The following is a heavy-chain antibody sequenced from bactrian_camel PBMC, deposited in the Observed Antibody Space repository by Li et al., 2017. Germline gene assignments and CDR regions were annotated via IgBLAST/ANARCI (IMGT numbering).Heavy chain of an antibody. J-gene: IGHJ4*01. CDR3: AICSW. CDR1: VDAIGKRC. Sequence: VQLVESGGGSVQEGGSLRLSCATSVDAIGKRCMGWFRQVPGKNREAVATISTRGITRYADSVQGRFTISPDSAKDTLYLQMNSLKTEDTAVYYCAICSWWGQGTQVTVS. CDR2: ISTRGIT. V-gene: IGHV3S53*01.